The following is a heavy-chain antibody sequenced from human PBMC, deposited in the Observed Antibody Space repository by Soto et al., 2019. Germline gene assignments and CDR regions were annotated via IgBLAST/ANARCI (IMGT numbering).Heavy chain of an antibody. CDR3: ARDPGSGWEYFQH. V-gene: IGHV3-21*02. D-gene: IGHD6-19*01. CDR1: GFTFSNFG. CDR2: VSSGSSYI. Sequence: EVQLVESGGGLVRPGGSLRLSCVGSGFTFSNFGMNWVRQAPGKGLEWVSSVSSGSSYIYYADSVKGRFTISRDNAKNSLSRQMKSLRAEDTAVYYCARDPGSGWEYFQHWGQGTLVTVSS. J-gene: IGHJ1*01.